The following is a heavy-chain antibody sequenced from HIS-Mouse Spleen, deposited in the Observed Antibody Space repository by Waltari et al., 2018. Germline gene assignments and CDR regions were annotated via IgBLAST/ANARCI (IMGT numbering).Heavy chain of an antibody. D-gene: IGHD3-9*01. J-gene: IGHJ4*02. Sequence: EVQLVESGGGLVKPGGSLRLSCAASGFTFSSYSMNWVRQAPGKGLEWDSCISSSSSFIYYAYAVKGRFTISRDNAKNSLYLQMNSLRAEDTAVYYCASLYYDILTGYYRDYWGQGTLVTVSS. CDR2: ISSSSSFI. CDR3: ASLYYDILTGYYRDY. V-gene: IGHV3-21*05. CDR1: GFTFSSYS.